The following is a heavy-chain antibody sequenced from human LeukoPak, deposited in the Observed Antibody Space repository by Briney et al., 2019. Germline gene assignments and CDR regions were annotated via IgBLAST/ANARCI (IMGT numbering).Heavy chain of an antibody. V-gene: IGHV3-48*03. CDR1: GFTFSSYE. J-gene: IGHJ6*04. Sequence: GGSLRLSCAASGFTFSSYEMNWVRQAPGKGLEWVSYISSSGITIYYADSVKGRFTISRDNAKNSLYLQMNSLRAEDTAVYYCAELGITMIGGVWGKGTTVTISS. CDR2: ISSSGITI. CDR3: AELGITMIGGV. D-gene: IGHD3-10*02.